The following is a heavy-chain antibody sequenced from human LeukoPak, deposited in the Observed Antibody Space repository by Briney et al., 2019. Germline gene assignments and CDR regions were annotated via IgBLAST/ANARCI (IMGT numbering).Heavy chain of an antibody. CDR1: GFTFSNYA. CDR2: ISYNGSDK. V-gene: IGHV3-30*04. CDR3: AKVNSGSYLGAFDI. D-gene: IGHD1-26*01. J-gene: IGHJ3*02. Sequence: PGGSLRLSCAASGFTFSNYAIHWVRQAPGKGLEWVTVISYNGSDKYYADSVKGRFTISRDNSENTLFLQMNSLRPEDTAIYYCAKVNSGSYLGAFDIWGQGTMVTVSS.